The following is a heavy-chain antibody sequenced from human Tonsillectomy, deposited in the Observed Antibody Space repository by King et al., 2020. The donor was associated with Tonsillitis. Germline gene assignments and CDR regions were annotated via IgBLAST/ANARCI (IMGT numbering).Heavy chain of an antibody. V-gene: IGHV4-38-2*02. J-gene: IGHJ5*02. Sequence: VQLQESGPGLVKPSETLSLTCTVSGYSISSGYYWGWIRQPPGKGLEWIGSIYHSGSTYYNPSLKSLVTISVDTSKNQFSLKLSSVTAADTAVYYCARAGSTQNWFDPWGQGTLVTVSS. CDR1: GYSISSGYY. D-gene: IGHD5/OR15-5a*01. CDR3: ARAGSTQNWFDP. CDR2: IYHSGST.